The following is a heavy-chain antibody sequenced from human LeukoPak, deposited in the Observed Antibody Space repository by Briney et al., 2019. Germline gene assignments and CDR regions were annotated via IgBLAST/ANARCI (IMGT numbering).Heavy chain of an antibody. Sequence: GGSLRLSCARSGFTFSRYTTDWVRQAPGKGLQWVSTVSASSDIHYSDSVKGRFTISRDNARNSLYLQMNSLRDEDTAVYYCPRDAVHTAHFDYWGQGTLVTVSS. CDR2: VSASSDI. V-gene: IGHV3-48*02. J-gene: IGHJ4*02. CDR3: PRDAVHTAHFDY. CDR1: GFTFSRYT. D-gene: IGHD5-18*01.